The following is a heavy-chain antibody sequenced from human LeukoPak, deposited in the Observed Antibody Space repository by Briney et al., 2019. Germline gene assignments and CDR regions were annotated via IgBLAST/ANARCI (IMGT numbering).Heavy chain of an antibody. CDR1: GFTFSSYW. D-gene: IGHD1-26*01. Sequence: PGGSLRLSCAASGFTFSSYWMSWIRQAPGKGLEWVANIKQDGSEKYSRNSLYLQMNSLRAEDTAMYYCATTTLEGRREWGQGSLVTVSS. CDR2: IKQDGSEK. CDR3: ATTTLEGRRE. V-gene: IGHV3-7*01. J-gene: IGHJ4*02.